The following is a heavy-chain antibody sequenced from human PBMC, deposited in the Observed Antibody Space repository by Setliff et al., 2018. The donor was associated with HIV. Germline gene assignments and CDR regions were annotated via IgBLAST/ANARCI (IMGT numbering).Heavy chain of an antibody. Sequence: PGGSLRLSCAASGFTVSTNYMNWVRQAPGKGLQWVSVIYSGGYTQYADSVKGRFTISRDNSKNTLYLQMNSLTAEDTAVYYCAREGGSSGHAGYFDPWGQGTLVTVSS. CDR1: GFTVSTNY. CDR3: AREGGSSGHAGYFDP. J-gene: IGHJ5*02. V-gene: IGHV3-66*02. D-gene: IGHD6-19*01. CDR2: IYSGGYT.